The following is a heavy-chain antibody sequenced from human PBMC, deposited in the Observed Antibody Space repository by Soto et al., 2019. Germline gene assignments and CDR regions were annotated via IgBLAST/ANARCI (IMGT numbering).Heavy chain of an antibody. V-gene: IGHV1-69*12. D-gene: IGHD3-10*01. CDR3: AGDPVEMSPGGFDY. CDR2: IIPIFGTA. J-gene: IGHJ4*02. Sequence: QVQLVQSGAEVKKPGSSVKVSCKASGGTFSSYAISWVRQAPGQGLEWMGGIIPIFGTANYAQKFQGRVTITADESTSTAYMELGSLGSEGTAVYYCAGDPVEMSPGGFDYWGQGTLVTVSS. CDR1: GGTFSSYA.